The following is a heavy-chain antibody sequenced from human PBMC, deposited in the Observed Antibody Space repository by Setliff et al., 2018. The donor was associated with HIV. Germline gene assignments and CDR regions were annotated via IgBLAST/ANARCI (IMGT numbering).Heavy chain of an antibody. J-gene: IGHJ4*02. CDR2: IYYSGST. Sequence: SETLSLTCTVSRGSISRYYWSWIRQPPGKGLEWIGYIYYSGSTYYNPSLRSRITISVDTSKNQFSLTLNSVTAADTAVYYCARGPAGRLVFLSYWGQGTLVTAPQ. CDR3: ARGPAGRLVFLSY. V-gene: IGHV4-59*01. D-gene: IGHD6-6*01. CDR1: RGSISRYY.